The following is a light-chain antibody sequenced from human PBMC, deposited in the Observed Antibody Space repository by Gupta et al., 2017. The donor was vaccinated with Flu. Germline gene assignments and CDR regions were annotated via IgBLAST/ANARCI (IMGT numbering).Light chain of an antibody. V-gene: IGKV2-28*01. CDR3: SQCLQTPIT. CDR1: QSLLHSNGYNY. J-gene: IGKJ4*01. Sequence: SSPLLPVTPGQPASISCRSSQSLLHSNGYNYLDWYLQWPGQSPQLLIYLVSKRASGVPDRFSGSGSGTDFTLKISIREAEDVGVYYCSQCLQTPITFGPGTRVEIK. CDR2: LVS.